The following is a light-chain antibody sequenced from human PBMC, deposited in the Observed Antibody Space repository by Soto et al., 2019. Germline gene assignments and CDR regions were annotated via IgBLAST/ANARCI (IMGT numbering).Light chain of an antibody. CDR2: DVS. CDR1: SSDVGAYNY. V-gene: IGLV2-14*01. Sequence: QSALTQPASVSGSPGQSITISCTGTSSDVGAYNYVSWYQQHPGKAPKLMIYDVSHRPSGVSHRSSGSKSGNTASLTISGLQAADEADYYCGSYTTSSNYVFGTGTKVTV. J-gene: IGLJ1*01. CDR3: GSYTTSSNYV.